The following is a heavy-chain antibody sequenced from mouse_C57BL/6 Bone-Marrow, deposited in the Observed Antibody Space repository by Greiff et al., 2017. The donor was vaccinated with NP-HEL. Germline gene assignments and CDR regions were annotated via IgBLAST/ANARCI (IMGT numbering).Heavy chain of an antibody. CDR2: IYPRSGNT. CDR1: GYTFTSYG. D-gene: IGHD1-2*01. CDR3: AREDTTASHWYFDV. V-gene: IGHV1-81*01. Sequence: VQLQQSGAELARPGASVKLSCKASGYTFTSYGISWVKQSTGQGLEWIGEIYPRSGNTYYNEKFKGKATLTADKSSSTAYMELRSLTSEDSAVYFCAREDTTASHWYFDVWGTGTTVTVSS. J-gene: IGHJ1*03.